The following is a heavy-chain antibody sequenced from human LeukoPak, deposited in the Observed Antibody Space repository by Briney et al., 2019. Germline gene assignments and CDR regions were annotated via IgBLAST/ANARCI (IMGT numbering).Heavy chain of an antibody. CDR1: GYTFTSYD. Sequence: ASVTVSCKASGYTFTSYDSNWVRQATGQGLEWMGWMNPNSGNTGYAQKFHGRVTITRNTSISTAYMELSSLRPEDTAVYYCARGVYSTYYYYYMDVWGKGNAVTVSS. CDR2: MNPNSGNT. CDR3: ARGVYSTYYYYYMDV. J-gene: IGHJ6*03. D-gene: IGHD4-11*01. V-gene: IGHV1-8*03.